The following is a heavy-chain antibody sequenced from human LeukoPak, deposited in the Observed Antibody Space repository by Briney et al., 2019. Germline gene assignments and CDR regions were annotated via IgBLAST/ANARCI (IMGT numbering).Heavy chain of an antibody. D-gene: IGHD3-16*01. V-gene: IGHV1-46*01. J-gene: IGHJ4*02. CDR3: AREFHGGHFDY. Sequence: GASVTVSCKTSGYTFTSYYLHWARQAPGQGLEWMGIIYPSVNRADYAQKFQGRVTMTWDTSTSTVYMEVRSLRSEDTAMYYCAREFHGGHFDYWGQGTLVTVSS. CDR2: IYPSVNRA. CDR1: GYTFTSYY.